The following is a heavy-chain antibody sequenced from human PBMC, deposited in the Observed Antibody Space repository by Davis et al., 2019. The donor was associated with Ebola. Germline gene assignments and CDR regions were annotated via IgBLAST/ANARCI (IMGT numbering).Heavy chain of an antibody. V-gene: IGHV3-23*01. Sequence: PGGSLRLSCAASGFTFSTYAMSWFRRAPGKGLQWVSAISSRGDNTYYADSVKGRFTISRDNSKKTLYLQMNSLRVEDTAIYYCAKHQVYCSTTNCYIWGQGTMVTVSS. D-gene: IGHD2-2*01. CDR1: GFTFSTYA. CDR3: AKHQVYCSTTNCYI. J-gene: IGHJ3*02. CDR2: ISSRGDNT.